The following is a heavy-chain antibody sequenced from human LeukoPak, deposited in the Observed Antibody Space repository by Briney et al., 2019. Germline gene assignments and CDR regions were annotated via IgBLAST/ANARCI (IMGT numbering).Heavy chain of an antibody. Sequence: PGGSLRVSCAASGFTFSNYSMNWVRQAPGKGLEWVSSISSSSSYIYYADSVKGRFTISRDNAKNSLYLQMNSLRAEDTAVYYCARDRYNWNYGPFDYWGQGTLVTVSS. CDR2: ISSSSSYI. V-gene: IGHV3-21*01. CDR3: ARDRYNWNYGPFDY. D-gene: IGHD1-7*01. J-gene: IGHJ4*02. CDR1: GFTFSNYS.